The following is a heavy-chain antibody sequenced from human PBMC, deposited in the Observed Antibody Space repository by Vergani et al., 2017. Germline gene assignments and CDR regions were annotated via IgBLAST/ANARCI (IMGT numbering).Heavy chain of an antibody. V-gene: IGHV3-23*01. CDR2: IRGSGGST. D-gene: IGHD5-12*01. J-gene: IGHJ6*04. Sequence: EVQLLESGGDLVQPGGSLRLSCAASGFTFNHYAMNWVRQAPGKGLEWVSGIRGSGGSTYYAGSVKGRFTISRDSSKNTLYLQMNSMSGGDTAVYYCAKTNPRNSGNDYLYDSHAMYVWGNETTVTVSS. CDR3: AKTNPRNSGNDYLYDSHAMYV. CDR1: GFTFNHYA.